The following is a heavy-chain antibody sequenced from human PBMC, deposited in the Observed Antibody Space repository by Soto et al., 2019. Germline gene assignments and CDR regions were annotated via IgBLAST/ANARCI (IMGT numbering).Heavy chain of an antibody. CDR3: ARQLWSGWLDYYYYMDV. V-gene: IGHV4-39*01. J-gene: IGHJ6*03. CDR2: IYYSGST. D-gene: IGHD3-3*01. Sequence: PSETLSLTCTVSGGSISSSSYYWGWIRQPPGKGLEWIGSIYYSGSTYYNPSLKSRVTISVDTSKNQFSLKLSSVTAADTAVYYCARQLWSGWLDYYYYMDVCGQGTTVTVSS. CDR1: GGSISSSSYY.